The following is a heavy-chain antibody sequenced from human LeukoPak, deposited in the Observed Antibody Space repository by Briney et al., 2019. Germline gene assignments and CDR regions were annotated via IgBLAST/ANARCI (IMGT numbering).Heavy chain of an antibody. D-gene: IGHD6-19*01. J-gene: IGHJ4*02. CDR1: GFTFSSYA. CDR2: ISYDGSNK. CDR3: ARARRLAADY. V-gene: IGHV3-30-3*01. Sequence: PGGSLRLSCAASGFTFSSYAMHWVRQAPGKGLEWVAVISYDGSNKYYADSVKGRFTISRDNSKNTLYLQMNSLRAEDTAVYYCARARRLAADYWGQGTLVTVSS.